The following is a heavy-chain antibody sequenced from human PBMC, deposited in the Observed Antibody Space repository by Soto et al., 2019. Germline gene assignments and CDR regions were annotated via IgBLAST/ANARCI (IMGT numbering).Heavy chain of an antibody. CDR2: ISYDGSNK. D-gene: IGHD6-13*01. V-gene: IGHV3-30-3*01. Sequence: QVQLVESGGGVVQPGRSLRLSCAASGFTFSSYAMHWVRQAPGKGLEWVAVISYDGSNKYYADSVKGRFTISRDNSKNTLYLQMNSLRAEDTAVYYCARDQWSSSWYSSYYYDYGMDVWGQGTTVTVSS. CDR3: ARDQWSSSWYSSYYYDYGMDV. CDR1: GFTFSSYA. J-gene: IGHJ6*02.